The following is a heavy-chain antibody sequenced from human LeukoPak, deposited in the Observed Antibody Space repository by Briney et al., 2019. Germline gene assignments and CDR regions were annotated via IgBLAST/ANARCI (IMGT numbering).Heavy chain of an antibody. V-gene: IGHV3-48*03. J-gene: IGHJ5*02. CDR2: ISSSDGTI. D-gene: IGHD2-21*01. Sequence: GGSLRLSCAASGFTFSSYEMNWVRQAPGKGLEWVSYISSSDGTIYYADSVKGRYTFSSDNAKNSLYLQMNSLRAEDTAVYYCARGGGDPWGQGTLVTVSS. CDR1: GFTFSSYE. CDR3: ARGGGDP.